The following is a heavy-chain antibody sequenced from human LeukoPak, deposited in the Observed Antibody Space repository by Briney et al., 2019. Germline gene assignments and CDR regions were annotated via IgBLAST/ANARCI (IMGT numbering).Heavy chain of an antibody. D-gene: IGHD2-8*01. J-gene: IGHJ4*02. CDR1: GFSLSTSGVG. CDR3: AHGTKWRFFDY. CDR2: FCWNDDK. V-gene: IGHV2-5*01. Sequence: SGPTLVKPTQTLTLTCTFSGFSLSTSGVGVGWFRQPPGKALEWLALFCWNDDKAYSPSLKSRLTITKDTSKNQVVLTMTNMDPADTATYFCAHGTKWRFFDYWGQGALVTVSS.